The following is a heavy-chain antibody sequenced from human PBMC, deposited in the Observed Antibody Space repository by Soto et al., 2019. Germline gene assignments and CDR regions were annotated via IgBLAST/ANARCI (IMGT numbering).Heavy chain of an antibody. D-gene: IGHD3-10*01. CDR2: IYYSGST. CDR3: ARDVGDYYGSGSYLGRTRYYFDY. Sequence: SETLSLTCTVSGGSISSGGYYWSWIRQHPGKGLEWIGYIYYSGSTYYNPSLKSRVTISVGTSKNQFSLKLSSVTAADTAVYYCARDVGDYYGSGSYLGRTRYYFDYWGQGTLVTVSS. V-gene: IGHV4-31*03. CDR1: GGSISSGGYY. J-gene: IGHJ4*02.